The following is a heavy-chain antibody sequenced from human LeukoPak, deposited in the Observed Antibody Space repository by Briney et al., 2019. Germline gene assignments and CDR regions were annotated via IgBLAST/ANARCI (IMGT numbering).Heavy chain of an antibody. Sequence: GGSLRLSCAASGFSVTTYAMGWVRQAPGKGLEWVSGISGSGGSTFYADSVKGRFTISRDNSKNTLYLQMNSLRAEDTAVYYCAKDRAYYSDSSGYYLVRAYDYWGQGTLVTVSS. V-gene: IGHV3-23*01. CDR1: GFSVTTYA. CDR3: AKDRAYYSDSSGYYLVRAYDY. CDR2: ISGSGGST. J-gene: IGHJ4*02. D-gene: IGHD3-22*01.